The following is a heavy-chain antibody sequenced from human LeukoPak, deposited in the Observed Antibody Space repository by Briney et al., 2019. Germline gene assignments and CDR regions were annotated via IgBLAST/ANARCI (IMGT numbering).Heavy chain of an antibody. CDR3: ARSIGMLYTVGGFDP. Sequence: PSETLSLTCTVSGDSITSGTHYWGWIRQSPGKGLEWIASVYYSGDTYYNPPLKSRVTMSVDTTKNHFPLKLTSVTASDTAVYYCARSIGMLYTVGGFDPWGQGALVTVSS. CDR2: VYYSGDT. J-gene: IGHJ5*02. V-gene: IGHV4-39*02. CDR1: GDSITSGTHY. D-gene: IGHD2-2*02.